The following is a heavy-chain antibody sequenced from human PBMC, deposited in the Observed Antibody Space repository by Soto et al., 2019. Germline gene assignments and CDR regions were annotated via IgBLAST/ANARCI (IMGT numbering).Heavy chain of an antibody. D-gene: IGHD2-2*01. CDR2: ISSNGGSA. CDR3: VKSATYCSSTSCYVDWFDP. J-gene: IGHJ5*02. CDR1: GFTFSSYA. V-gene: IGHV3-64D*06. Sequence: GGSLRLSCSASGFTFSSYAMHWVRQAPGKGLEYVSAISSNGGSAYYADSVKGRFTISRDNSKNTLYLQMSSLRAEDTAVYYCVKSATYCSSTSCYVDWFDPWGQGTLVTVSS.